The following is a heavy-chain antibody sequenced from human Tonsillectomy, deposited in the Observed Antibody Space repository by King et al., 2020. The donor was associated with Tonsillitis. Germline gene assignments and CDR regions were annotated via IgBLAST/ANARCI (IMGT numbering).Heavy chain of an antibody. CDR1: GFTFSSNA. CDR2: ISGSGGST. D-gene: IGHD2-2*02. J-gene: IGHJ6*03. Sequence: VQLVESGGGLVQPGGSLRLSCAASGFTFSSNAMTWVRQAPGKGLEWVSTISGSGGSTYYADSVKGRFTISRDNSKNTLYLQMNSLRAEDTAVYYCARVGADIVIPAAIGYYYYMDVWGKGTTFTVSS. CDR3: ARVGADIVIPAAIGYYYYMDV. V-gene: IGHV3-23*04.